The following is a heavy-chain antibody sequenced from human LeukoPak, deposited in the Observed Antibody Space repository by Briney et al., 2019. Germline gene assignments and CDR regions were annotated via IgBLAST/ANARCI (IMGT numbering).Heavy chain of an antibody. J-gene: IGHJ4*02. D-gene: IGHD3-22*01. V-gene: IGHV3-30*04. CDR1: GFTFRSYA. CDR3: ARGDYYESRGYVAAY. Sequence: PGGSLRLSCAASGFTFRSYAMQWVRQAPGKGLEWVAVISYDGSNKYYADSVKGRFTISRDNSKNTLYLEMNSLRAEDTAVYYCARGDYYESRGYVAAYWGQGTLVTVSS. CDR2: ISYDGSNK.